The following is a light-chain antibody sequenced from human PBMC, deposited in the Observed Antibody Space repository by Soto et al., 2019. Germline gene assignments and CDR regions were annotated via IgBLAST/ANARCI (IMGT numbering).Light chain of an antibody. CDR2: EGS. V-gene: IGLV2-23*01. CDR3: CSYAGGSTYV. J-gene: IGLJ1*01. Sequence: QSVLTQPASVSGSPGQSITISCTGTSSDVGTYNLVSWYQQLPGEAPKLMIYEGSKRPSRISNRFSGSKSGNTASLTISGLQAEDDADYYCCSYAGGSTYVFGTGTKLTVL. CDR1: SSDVGTYNL.